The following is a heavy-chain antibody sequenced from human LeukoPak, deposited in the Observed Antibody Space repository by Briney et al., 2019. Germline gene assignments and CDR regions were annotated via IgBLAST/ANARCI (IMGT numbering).Heavy chain of an antibody. J-gene: IGHJ4*02. CDR2: ISTYYGNT. CDR1: GYTFTSYG. V-gene: IGHV1-18*01. D-gene: IGHD3-10*01. CDR3: ARVYSTNYYGSGDRPFLFDY. Sequence: ASVKVSCKASGYTFTSYGFSWVRQAPGQGLEWMGWISTYYGNTNYAQKLQDRVTMTTDTSTSTPYMELTSLRSDDTAVYYCARVYSTNYYGSGDRPFLFDYWGQGTVVTVSS.